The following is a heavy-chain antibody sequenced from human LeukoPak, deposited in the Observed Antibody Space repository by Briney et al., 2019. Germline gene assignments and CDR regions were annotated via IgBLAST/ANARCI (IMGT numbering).Heavy chain of an antibody. CDR2: ISGSGGST. D-gene: IGHD2-15*01. V-gene: IGHV3-23*01. J-gene: IGHJ4*02. Sequence: PGGSLRLSCAASGFTFSSYAMSWVRQAPGRGLEWVSAISGSGGSTYYADSVKGRFTISRDNSKNTLYLQMNSLRAEDTAVYYCAKDGGSEFLFDYWGQGTLVTVSS. CDR3: AKDGGSEFLFDY. CDR1: GFTFSSYA.